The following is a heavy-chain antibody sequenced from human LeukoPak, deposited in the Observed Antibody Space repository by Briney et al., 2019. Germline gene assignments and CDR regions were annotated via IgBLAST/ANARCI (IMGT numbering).Heavy chain of an antibody. J-gene: IGHJ4*02. V-gene: IGHV3-23*01. D-gene: IGHD1-1*01. Sequence: GGSLRLSCTASGFTFSSLAMTWVRQAPGKGLEWASTIRSNGDTTYNAASVKGRFTISRDNSKNTLYLELNSLRVEDTATFYCAKGQELDDGVFDSWGQGTMVTVSS. CDR2: IRSNGDTT. CDR1: GFTFSSLA. CDR3: AKGQELDDGVFDS.